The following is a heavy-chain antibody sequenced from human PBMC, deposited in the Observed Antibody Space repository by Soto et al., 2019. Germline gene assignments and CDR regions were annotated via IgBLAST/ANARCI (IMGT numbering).Heavy chain of an antibody. CDR3: TTEGYCSSTSCLDHYYYGMDV. CDR2: IKSKTDGGTT. D-gene: IGHD2-2*01. CDR1: GFTLSNAW. J-gene: IGHJ6*02. V-gene: IGHV3-15*01. Sequence: GGSLRLSCAASGFTLSNAWMSWVRQAPGKGLEWVGRIKSKTDGGTTDYAAPVKGRFTISRDDSKNTLYLQMNSLKTEDTAVYYCTTEGYCSSTSCLDHYYYGMDVWGQGTTVTVSS.